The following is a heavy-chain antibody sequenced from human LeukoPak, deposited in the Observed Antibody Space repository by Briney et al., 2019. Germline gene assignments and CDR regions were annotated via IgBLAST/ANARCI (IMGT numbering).Heavy chain of an antibody. D-gene: IGHD3-10*01. CDR3: GRSPDGVDN. CDR1: GFTLSNAW. J-gene: IGHJ4*02. V-gene: IGHV3-7*01. CDR2: IKEDGSEI. Sequence: GGSLRLSCTASGFTLSNAWMSWVRQTPGKGLEFVANIKEDGSEIFYLDSVKGRFTISRDNAKNSLYLQMNSLRVEDTAVYYCGRSPDGVDNWGQGTLVTVSS.